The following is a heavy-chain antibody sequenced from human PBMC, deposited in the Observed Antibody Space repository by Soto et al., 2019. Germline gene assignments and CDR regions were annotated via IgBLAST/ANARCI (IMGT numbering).Heavy chain of an antibody. CDR3: ARAVAGGVYYYYGMDV. J-gene: IGHJ6*02. CDR1: GGTFSSYA. D-gene: IGHD6-19*01. V-gene: IGHV1-69*13. CDR2: IIPIFGTA. Sequence: SVKVSCKASGGTFSSYAINWVRQAPGQGLEWMGGIIPIFGTADYAQKFQGRVTTTADESTSTAYMELSSLRSEDTAVYYCARAVAGGVYYYYGMDVWGQGTTVTVSS.